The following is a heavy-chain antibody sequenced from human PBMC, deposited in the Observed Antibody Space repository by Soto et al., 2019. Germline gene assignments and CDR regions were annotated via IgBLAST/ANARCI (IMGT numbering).Heavy chain of an antibody. D-gene: IGHD2-15*01. CDR3: VRGRYCSGGSCYLDY. Sequence: VQLVESGGGLVRPGGSLRLSCAASGFTFTTYWMNWVRQAPGKGLEWVASIKQDGSEEFFVDSVKGRFTISRDNAKNSLYLQMNSLRAEDTAVYFCVRGRYCSGGSCYLDYWGQGALVTVSS. J-gene: IGHJ4*02. CDR2: IKQDGSEE. V-gene: IGHV3-7*01. CDR1: GFTFTTYW.